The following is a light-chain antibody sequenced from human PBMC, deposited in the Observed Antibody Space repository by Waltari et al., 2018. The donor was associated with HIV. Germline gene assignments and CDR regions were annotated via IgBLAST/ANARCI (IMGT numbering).Light chain of an antibody. Sequence: QSALTPPASVSGSPGQSITISCTGTNNDVGTYKYVSWYPQHPGKAPKLMIYYVTDRPSGVSDRFSGSKSGNTASLTISGLQAEDEADYYCSSYTSSISLVFGGGTKVTVL. J-gene: IGLJ3*02. CDR3: SSYTSSISLV. CDR1: NNDVGTYKY. CDR2: YVT. V-gene: IGLV2-14*03.